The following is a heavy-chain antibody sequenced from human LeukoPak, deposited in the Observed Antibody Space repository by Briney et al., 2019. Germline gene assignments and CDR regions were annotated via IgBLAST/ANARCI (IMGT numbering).Heavy chain of an antibody. J-gene: IGHJ4*02. Sequence: PGGSLRLSCAASGFSVSGNYMSWVRQAPGKGLEFVSLINTGATTYYADSVKGRFTISRDNSKNTLYLQMDSLRAEDTAIYYCAKTSSTSCYSCVFDYWGQGTLVTVSS. V-gene: IGHV3-53*01. CDR2: INTGATT. D-gene: IGHD2-2*01. CDR1: GFSVSGNY. CDR3: AKTSSTSCYSCVFDY.